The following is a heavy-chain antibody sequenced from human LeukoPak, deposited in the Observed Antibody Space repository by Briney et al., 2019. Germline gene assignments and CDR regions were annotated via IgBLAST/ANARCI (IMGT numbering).Heavy chain of an antibody. CDR3: AKGGGSSSSIVVVTAKGYYFDY. D-gene: IGHD2-21*02. CDR1: GFTFSSYA. CDR2: ISYDGSNK. Sequence: PGGSLRLSCAASGFTFSSYAMHWVRQAPGKGLEWVAVISYDGSNKYCADSVKGRFTISRDNSKNTLYLQMNSLRAEDTAVYYCAKGGGSSSSIVVVTAKGYYFDYWGQGTLVTVSS. J-gene: IGHJ4*02. V-gene: IGHV3-30-3*01.